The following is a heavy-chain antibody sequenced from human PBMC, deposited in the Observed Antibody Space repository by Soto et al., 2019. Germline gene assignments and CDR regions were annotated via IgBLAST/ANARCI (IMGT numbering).Heavy chain of an antibody. Sequence: PSETLSLTCAVSGGSISSGGYSWSWIRQPPGKGLEWIGYIYHSGSTYYNPSLKGRVTISVDTSKNQFSLKLSSVTAADTAVYYCARGYCSGGSCSEHFQHWGQGTLVTVSS. CDR2: IYHSGST. V-gene: IGHV4-30-2*01. D-gene: IGHD2-15*01. CDR3: ARGYCSGGSCSEHFQH. CDR1: GGSISSGGYS. J-gene: IGHJ1*01.